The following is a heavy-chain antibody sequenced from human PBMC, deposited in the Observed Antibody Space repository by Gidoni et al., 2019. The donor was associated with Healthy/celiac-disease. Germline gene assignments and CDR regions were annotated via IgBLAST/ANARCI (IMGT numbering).Heavy chain of an antibody. V-gene: IGHV4-59*01. J-gene: IGHJ6*02. Sequence: QVQLHESSPGLVKPYDTLSLTSPVSAGAISRYDWSWIRQPPGQGLEWIGYIYYSGRTNSNPTLKSRVTISVDTSTNQFSLKLSSVSAADTAVYYCERDKGTAELYDYYYFGMDVWGQGTTVTVSS. CDR1: AGAISRYD. CDR2: IYYSGRT. D-gene: IGHD3-16*01. CDR3: ERDKGTAELYDYYYFGMDV.